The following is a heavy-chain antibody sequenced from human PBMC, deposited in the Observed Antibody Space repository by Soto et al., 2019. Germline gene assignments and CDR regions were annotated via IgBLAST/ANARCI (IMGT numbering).Heavy chain of an antibody. Sequence: QVQLVESGGGVVQPGRSLRLSCEASGFIFSNHGMHWVRQAPGKGLEWVAVASYDGTNKYYSDSVRGRFTISRDTSKKTQYLQMNSLRHDDTAVYYCAKGGLIAPGQRNYFDSGGHGTMVTVSS. D-gene: IGHD2-8*01. V-gene: IGHV3-30*18. CDR1: GFIFSNHG. CDR3: AKGGLIAPGQRNYFDS. CDR2: ASYDGTNK. J-gene: IGHJ4*01.